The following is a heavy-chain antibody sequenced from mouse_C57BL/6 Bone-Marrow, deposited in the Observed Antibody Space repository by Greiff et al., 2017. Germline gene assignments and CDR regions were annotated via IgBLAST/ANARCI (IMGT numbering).Heavy chain of an antibody. CDR2: ILPGSGST. D-gene: IGHD2-3*01. CDR1: GYTFTGYW. Sequence: QVQLQQSGAELMKPGASVKLSCKATGYTFTGYWIEWVKQRPGHGLEWIGEILPGSGSTNYNEKFKGKATFTADTSSNTAYMQLSSLTTKDSAIYDCARYPRWLLRYYAMDYWGQGTSVTVSS. J-gene: IGHJ4*01. CDR3: ARYPRWLLRYYAMDY. V-gene: IGHV1-9*01.